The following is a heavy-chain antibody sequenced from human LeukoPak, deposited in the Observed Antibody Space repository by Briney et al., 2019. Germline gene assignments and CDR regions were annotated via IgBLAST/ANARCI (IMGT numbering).Heavy chain of an antibody. J-gene: IGHJ4*02. CDR1: GFTFSRYP. CDR3: ANLDARGYCSSTSCQDPFDY. V-gene: IGHV3-23*01. Sequence: PGGSLRLSCAASGFTFSRYPMSWVRQAPGKGLEWVSAISGSGGSTYYADSVKGRFTISRDNSKNTLYLQMNSLRAEDTAVYYCANLDARGYCSSTSCQDPFDYWGQGTLVTVSS. D-gene: IGHD2-2*01. CDR2: ISGSGGST.